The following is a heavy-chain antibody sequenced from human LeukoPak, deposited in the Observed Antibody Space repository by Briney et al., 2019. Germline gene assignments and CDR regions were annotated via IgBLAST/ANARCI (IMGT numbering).Heavy chain of an antibody. CDR1: GFTFTPYA. Sequence: GGSLRLSCAASGFTFTPYAMDWVRQAPGKGLEWVALIQNDGSTKFYADSVKGRFTISRDDSKKMSYLQMDSLRPDDTAVYYCARGVNHAFDYWGQGTLVTVSS. CDR3: ARGVNHAFDY. D-gene: IGHD2-8*01. CDR2: IQNDGSTK. J-gene: IGHJ4*02. V-gene: IGHV3-30*19.